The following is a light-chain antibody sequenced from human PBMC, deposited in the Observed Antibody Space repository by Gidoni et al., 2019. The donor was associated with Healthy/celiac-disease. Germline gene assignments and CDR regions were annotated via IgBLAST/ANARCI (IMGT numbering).Light chain of an antibody. CDR3: AAWDDSLSGWV. J-gene: IGLJ3*02. CDR2: SNN. CDR1: SSNIGSNY. V-gene: IGLV1-47*02. Sequence: QSVLTQPPSASGTPGQRVTISCSGLSSNIGSNYVYWYQQLPGTAPKLLIYSNNQRPSGVPDRFSGSKSGTSASLAIGGLRSEDEADYYCAAWDDSLSGWVFGGGTKLTVL.